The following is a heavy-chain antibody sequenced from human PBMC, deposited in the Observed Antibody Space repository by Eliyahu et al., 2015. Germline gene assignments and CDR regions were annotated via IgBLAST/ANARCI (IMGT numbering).Heavy chain of an antibody. D-gene: IGHD2-15*01. CDR2: IIPIFGTA. CDR1: GGTFSSYA. J-gene: IGHJ4*02. V-gene: IGHV1-69*01. CDR3: ARDQKRYCSGGSCXSGDY. Sequence: QVQLVQSGAEVKKPGSXVKVSXKAXGGTFSSYAXSWVRQAPGQGLEWMGGIIPIFGTANYAQKFQGRVTITADESTSTAYMELSSLRSEDTAVYYCARDQKRYCSGGSCXSGDYWGQGTLVTVSS.